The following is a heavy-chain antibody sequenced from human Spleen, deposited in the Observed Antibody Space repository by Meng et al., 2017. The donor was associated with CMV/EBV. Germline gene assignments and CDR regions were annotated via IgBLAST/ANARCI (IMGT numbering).Heavy chain of an antibody. D-gene: IGHD4-17*01. Sequence: GESLKISCAASGFTFSSYAMNWVRQAPGKGLEWVSSISGSGGSTYYADSVKGRFTISRDTSKNTLYLQMNSLRAEDTAVYYCAKVYGDYGGYFDYWGQGTLVTVS. CDR3: AKVYGDYGGYFDY. CDR1: GFTFSSYA. V-gene: IGHV3-23*01. J-gene: IGHJ4*02. CDR2: ISGSGGST.